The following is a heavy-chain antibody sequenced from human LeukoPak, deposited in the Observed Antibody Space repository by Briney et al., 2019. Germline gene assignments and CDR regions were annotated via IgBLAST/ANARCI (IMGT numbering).Heavy chain of an antibody. CDR3: ARDNAQRVVVHPDCGDY. CDR1: GFTFSSYA. Sequence: PGRSLRLSCAASGFTFSSYAMPWVRQAPGKGLEWVAVISYDGSNKYYADSVKGRFTISRDNSKNTLYLQMNSLRAEDTAVYYCARDNAQRVVVHPDCGDYWGQGTLVTVSS. J-gene: IGHJ4*02. D-gene: IGHD3-22*01. CDR2: ISYDGSNK. V-gene: IGHV3-30-3*01.